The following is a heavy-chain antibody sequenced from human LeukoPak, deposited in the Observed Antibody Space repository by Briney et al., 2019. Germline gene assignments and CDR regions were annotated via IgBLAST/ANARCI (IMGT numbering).Heavy chain of an antibody. J-gene: IGHJ4*02. CDR2: INPNSGGT. CDR3: TRYPREGGNY. D-gene: IGHD1-26*01. Sequence: GASEKVSCKASGYTFTAYYMHWVRQAHGHGLEWIGYINPNSGGTNYAQKFQGRVTMTRDTSISTAYMELSSLRSDDTAVYYCTRYPREGGNYWGQGTLVTVSS. V-gene: IGHV1-2*02. CDR1: GYTFTAYY.